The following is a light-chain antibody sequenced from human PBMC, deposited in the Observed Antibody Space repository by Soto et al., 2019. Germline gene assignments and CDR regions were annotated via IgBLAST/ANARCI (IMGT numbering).Light chain of an antibody. CDR2: GAS. J-gene: IGKJ2*01. Sequence: EIVLTQSPGTLSLSPGERATLSCRASQSVSSSYLAWYQQKPGQAPRLLIYGASSRATVIPDRFSGSGSGTDFTLTISRLEPEDFAVYYCQQDGSSPPYTFGQGTKLEIK. V-gene: IGKV3-20*01. CDR1: QSVSSSY. CDR3: QQDGSSPPYT.